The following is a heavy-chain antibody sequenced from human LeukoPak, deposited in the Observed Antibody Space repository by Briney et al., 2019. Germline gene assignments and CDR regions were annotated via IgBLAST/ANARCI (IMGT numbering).Heavy chain of an antibody. Sequence: SETLSLTCTVSGGSISSYYWSWIRQPPGEGLEWIGYIDNSATTNYNPSLQSRVTISLDTSKNQFSLKLSSVTAADTAVYYCARRSLGTYRFDYWGQGTLVTVSS. J-gene: IGHJ4*02. CDR3: ARRSLGTYRFDY. D-gene: IGHD1-7*01. CDR1: GGSISSYY. V-gene: IGHV4-59*08. CDR2: IDNSATT.